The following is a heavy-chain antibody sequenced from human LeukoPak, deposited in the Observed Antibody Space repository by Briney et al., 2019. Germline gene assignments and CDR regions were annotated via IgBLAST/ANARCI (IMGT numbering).Heavy chain of an antibody. V-gene: IGHV3-64D*09. D-gene: IGHD3-10*01. CDR2: INSNGGST. J-gene: IGHJ5*02. CDR3: VKGYYGSGSLSNYNWFDP. CDR1: GFTFRSYS. Sequence: GAPRPLFSAPGFTFRSYSKHWGRQAPGEGLEYVSAINSNGGSTYYADSVKGRFTISRDNSKNTLYLQMSSLRAEDTAVYYCVKGYYGSGSLSNYNWFDPWGQGTLVTVSS.